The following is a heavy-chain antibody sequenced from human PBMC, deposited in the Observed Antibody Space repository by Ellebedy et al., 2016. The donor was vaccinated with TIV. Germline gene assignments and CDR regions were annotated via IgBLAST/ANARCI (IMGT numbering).Heavy chain of an antibody. CDR1: GFTFSTYW. Sequence: GESLKISCAASGFTFSTYWMSWVRQAPGKGLEWVAGFGVSGDSTYYVDSVKGRFTISRDNSKNTLYLQMNSLRAEDTAVYYCARDWADDCSGGSCYSHDAFDIWGQGTMVTVSS. CDR3: ARDWADDCSGGSCYSHDAFDI. D-gene: IGHD2-15*01. V-gene: IGHV3-23*01. CDR2: FGVSGDST. J-gene: IGHJ3*02.